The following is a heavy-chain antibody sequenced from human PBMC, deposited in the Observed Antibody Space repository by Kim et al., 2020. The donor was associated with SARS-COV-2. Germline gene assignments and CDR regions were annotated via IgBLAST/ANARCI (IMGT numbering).Heavy chain of an antibody. D-gene: IGHD3-22*01. CDR1: GYTFTSYY. V-gene: IGHV1-46*01. Sequence: ASVKVSCKASGYTFTSYYMHWVRQAPGQGLEWMGIINPSGGSTSYAQKFQGRVTMTRDTSTSTVYMELSSLRSEDTAVYYCARGPDYYDSSGYYYRGYYFDYWGQGTLVTVSS. J-gene: IGHJ4*02. CDR2: INPSGGST. CDR3: ARGPDYYDSSGYYYRGYYFDY.